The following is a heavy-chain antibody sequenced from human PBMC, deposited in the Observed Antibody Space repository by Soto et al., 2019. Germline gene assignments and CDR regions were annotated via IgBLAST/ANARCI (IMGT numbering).Heavy chain of an antibody. Sequence: SETLSLTCTVSGGSINNYYWSWIRQPPGKGLEWIAYIFSTGTTSYNPSLKSRVSASVDTSKNQVYLHLNSVTAADTAVYYCARATTGLGTSYYYYYRGMHVWGQGTTVTVSS. D-gene: IGHD7-27*01. V-gene: IGHV4-59*12. J-gene: IGHJ6*02. CDR2: IFSTGTT. CDR1: GGSINNYY. CDR3: ARATTGLGTSYYYYYRGMHV.